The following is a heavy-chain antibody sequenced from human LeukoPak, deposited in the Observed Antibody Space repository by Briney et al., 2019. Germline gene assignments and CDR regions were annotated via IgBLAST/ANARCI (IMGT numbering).Heavy chain of an antibody. CDR2: IYTSGST. D-gene: IGHD2-8*01. CDR1: GGSISSSSYY. CDR3: ARNGDLCLDY. V-gene: IGHV4-61*02. Sequence: SETLSLTCTVSGGSISSSSYYWSWLRQPAGKGLEWIGRIYTSGSTNYNPSLKSRVTMSVDTSKNQFSLKLSSVTAADTAVYYCARNGDLCLDYWGQGTLVTVSS. J-gene: IGHJ4*02.